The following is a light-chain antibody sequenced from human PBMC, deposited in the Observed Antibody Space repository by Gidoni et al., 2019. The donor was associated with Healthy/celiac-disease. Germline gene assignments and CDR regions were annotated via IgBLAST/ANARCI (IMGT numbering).Light chain of an antibody. CDR2: WAS. Sequence: DTVITPSPHSPAVALGERATIHCKSSQRVLYSSNNKNYLAWYQQKPGQPPKLLIYWASTRESGVPDRFSGSGSGTDFTLTISSLQAEDVAVYYCQQYYSTPCSFGQGTKLEIK. CDR1: QRVLYSSNNKNY. V-gene: IGKV4-1*01. CDR3: QQYYSTPCS. J-gene: IGKJ2*04.